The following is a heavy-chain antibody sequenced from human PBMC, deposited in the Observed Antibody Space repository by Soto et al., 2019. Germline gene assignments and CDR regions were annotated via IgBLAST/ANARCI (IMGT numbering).Heavy chain of an antibody. CDR2: VHGGGST. V-gene: IGHV3-53*01. Sequence: VQLVESGGGLIQPGGSLRLSCAASGFTVSNNHMSWVRQAAGKGLELVSFVHGGGSTSYADSVKGRFTISRDNSKNTLYHQMDSLRAEDTAIYYCAGRLTAAASLDYWGRGTLVTVS. J-gene: IGHJ4*02. D-gene: IGHD6-13*01. CDR3: AGRLTAAASLDY. CDR1: GFTVSNNH.